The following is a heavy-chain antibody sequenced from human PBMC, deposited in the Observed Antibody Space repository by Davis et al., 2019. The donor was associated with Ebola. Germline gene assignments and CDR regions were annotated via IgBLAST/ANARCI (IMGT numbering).Heavy chain of an antibody. V-gene: IGHV3-23*01. CDR2: ISVRSIT. J-gene: IGHJ5*02. CDR3: AKVHPLTTVTTGWFDP. CDR1: GFIFSSYA. D-gene: IGHD4-17*01. Sequence: GESLKISCAASGFIFSSYAMSWVRQAPGKGLEWVSSISVRSITYHADSVKGRFTISRDNSKNTLYLQMNSLRAEDTAVYYCAKVHPLTTVTTGWFDPWGQGTLVNVSS.